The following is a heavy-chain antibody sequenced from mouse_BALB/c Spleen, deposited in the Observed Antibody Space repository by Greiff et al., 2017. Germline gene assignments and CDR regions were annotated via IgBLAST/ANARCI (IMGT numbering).Heavy chain of an antibody. CDR3: ARGKVRTLDY. V-gene: IGHV1S137*01. CDR1: GYTFTDYA. J-gene: IGHJ2*01. Sequence: QVQLQQSGAELVRPGVSVKISCKGSGYTFTDYAMHWVKQSHAKSLEWIGVISTYYGDASYNQKFKGKATMTVDKSSSTAYMELARLTSEDSAIYYCARGKVRTLDYWGQGTTLTVSS. CDR2: ISTYYGDA. D-gene: IGHD2-14*01.